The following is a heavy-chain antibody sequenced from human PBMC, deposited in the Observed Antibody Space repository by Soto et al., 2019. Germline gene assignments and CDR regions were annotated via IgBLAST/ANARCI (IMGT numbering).Heavy chain of an antibody. D-gene: IGHD3-9*01. CDR2: ISYDGSNK. CDR1: GFTFSSYG. J-gene: IGHJ6*02. CDR3: AKDLNYDILTGYYPHYYYYGMDV. V-gene: IGHV3-30*18. Sequence: GGSLRLSCAASGFTFSSYGMHWVRQAPGKGLEWVAVISYDGSNKYYADSVKGRFTISRDNSKNTLYLQMNSLRTEDTALYYCAKDLNYDILTGYYPHYYYYGMDVWGQGTTVTVSS.